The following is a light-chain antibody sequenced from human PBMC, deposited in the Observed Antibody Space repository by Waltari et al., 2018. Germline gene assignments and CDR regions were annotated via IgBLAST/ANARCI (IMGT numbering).Light chain of an antibody. CDR1: SSYVGRYNL. CDR2: EGS. Sequence: QSALTQPASVSGSPGQSITISRTCTSSYVGRYNLVSWYQQHPGKAPKLMIYEGSKRPSGVSNRFSGSKSGNTASLTISGLQAEDEADYYCCSYAGSSTVVFGGGTKLTVL. V-gene: IGLV2-23*01. J-gene: IGLJ2*01. CDR3: CSYAGSSTVV.